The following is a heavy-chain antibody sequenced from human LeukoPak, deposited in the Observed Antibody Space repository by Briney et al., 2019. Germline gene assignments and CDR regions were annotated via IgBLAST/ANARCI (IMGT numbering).Heavy chain of an antibody. CDR3: ARAPPRHDYYYYYYMDV. J-gene: IGHJ6*03. V-gene: IGHV4-34*01. CDR2: INHSGST. CDR1: GGSFSRYY. Sequence: SETLSLTCAVYGGSFSRYYWSWIRQPPGKGLEWIGEINHSGSTNYNPSLKSRVTISVDTSKNQFSLKLSSVTAADKAVYYCARAPPRHDYYYYYYMDVWGKGTTVTVSS.